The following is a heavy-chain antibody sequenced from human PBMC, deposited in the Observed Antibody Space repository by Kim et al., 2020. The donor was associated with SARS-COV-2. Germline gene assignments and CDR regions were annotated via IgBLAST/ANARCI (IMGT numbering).Heavy chain of an antibody. Sequence: GGSLRLSCAASGFTFSDYYMSWFRQAPGKGLEWVSYISSTTNYTRYADSVKGRFAISRDNAKNSLYLQMNSLRAEDTAVYYCARVALGSSSWYWFDPWGQGTLVTVSS. CDR1: GFTFSDYY. V-gene: IGHV3-11*05. CDR2: ISSTTNYT. J-gene: IGHJ5*02. CDR3: ARVALGSSSWYWFDP. D-gene: IGHD6-13*01.